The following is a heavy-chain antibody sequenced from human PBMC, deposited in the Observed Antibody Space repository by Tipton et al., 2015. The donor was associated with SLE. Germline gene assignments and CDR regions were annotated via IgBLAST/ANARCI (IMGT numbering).Heavy chain of an antibody. Sequence: SLRLSCAASRFTFSDYYMSWIRQAPGRGLEWLSYISSSGNTIYYADSVKGRFTVSRDNAKNSLSLQMNSLRAEDTAVYYCAKERSMAARGYFDYWGQGTLVSVSS. D-gene: IGHD6-6*01. CDR3: AKERSMAARGYFDY. V-gene: IGHV3-11*01. CDR1: RFTFSDYY. J-gene: IGHJ4*01. CDR2: ISSSGNTI.